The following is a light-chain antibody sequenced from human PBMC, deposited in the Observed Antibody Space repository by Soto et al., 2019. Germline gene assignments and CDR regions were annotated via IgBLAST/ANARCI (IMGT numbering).Light chain of an antibody. CDR3: QQYDNWPRT. J-gene: IGKJ1*01. Sequence: EIVMTQSPVTLSVSPGERATLSCRASQSVSSNLAGYQQKPGKAPRLLIFGASTRDTGIPPRFSGSRSGTEFTNTISSLQSADFSIYYCQQYDNWPRTFGQGTKVEI. V-gene: IGKV3-15*01. CDR2: GAS. CDR1: QSVSSN.